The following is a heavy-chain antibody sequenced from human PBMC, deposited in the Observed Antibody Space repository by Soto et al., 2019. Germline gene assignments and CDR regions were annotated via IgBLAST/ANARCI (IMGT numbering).Heavy chain of an antibody. J-gene: IGHJ6*02. V-gene: IGHV6-1*01. CDR2: TYYRSKWYN. D-gene: IGHD3-3*01. Sequence: SQTLSLTCAISGDSFSSNIAACNWIRQSPSRGLEWLGGTYYRSKWYNDYAVSVKSRITINPDTSKNQFSLQLNSVTPEDTAVYYCARENFWSGYPYYYYGMDVWGQGTTVTVSS. CDR3: ARENFWSGYPYYYYGMDV. CDR1: GDSFSSNIAA.